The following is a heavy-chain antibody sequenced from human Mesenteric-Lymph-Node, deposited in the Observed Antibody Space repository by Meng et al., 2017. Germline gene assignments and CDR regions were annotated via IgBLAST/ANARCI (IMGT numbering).Heavy chain of an antibody. CDR1: GGSISSYY. CDR2: IYYSWST. CDR3: ARSYYDILTGYYRAWWFDP. D-gene: IGHD3-9*01. V-gene: IGHV4-59*01. Sequence: SETLSLTCTVSGGSISSYYWSWIRHPPGKGLEWIGYIYYSWSTNYNPSLKSRVTISVDTSKNQFSLKLSSVTAADTAVYYCARSYYDILTGYYRAWWFDPWGQGTLVTVSS. J-gene: IGHJ5*02.